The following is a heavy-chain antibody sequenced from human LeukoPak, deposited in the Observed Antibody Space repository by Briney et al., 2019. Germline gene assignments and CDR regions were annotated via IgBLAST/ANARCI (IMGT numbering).Heavy chain of an antibody. D-gene: IGHD3-3*01. J-gene: IGHJ4*02. CDR3: AKLPDYDFWSGYFDY. V-gene: IGHV3-23*01. Sequence: PGGSLRLSCAASGFTFSSYAMSWVRQAPGKGLEWVSAISGSGGSTYYAGSVKGRFTISRDNSKNTLYLQMNSLRAEDTAVYYCAKLPDYDFWSGYFDYWGQGTLVTVSS. CDR2: ISGSGGST. CDR1: GFTFSSYA.